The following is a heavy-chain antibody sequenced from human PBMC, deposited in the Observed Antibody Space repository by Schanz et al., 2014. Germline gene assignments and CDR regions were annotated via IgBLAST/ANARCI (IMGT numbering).Heavy chain of an antibody. CDR1: GGTFSTYT. V-gene: IGHV1-69*08. D-gene: IGHD3-22*01. Sequence: QVQLVQSGAEVKKPGSSVKVSCKASGGTFSTYTISWVRQAPGQGLEWMGRIIPILGLAKYEQKFQDKVTITADTSTTTAYMELSSLRSEDTAVYYCAREVGLYDRGWFDPWGQGTLVAVSS. J-gene: IGHJ5*02. CDR3: AREVGLYDRGWFDP. CDR2: IIPILGLA.